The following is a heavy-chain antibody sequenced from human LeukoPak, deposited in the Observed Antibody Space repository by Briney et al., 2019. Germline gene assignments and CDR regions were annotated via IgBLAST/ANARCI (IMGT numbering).Heavy chain of an antibody. CDR1: GFTFSSYS. D-gene: IGHD1-26*01. V-gene: IGHV3-48*01. CDR3: ARGRRGSYDY. CDR2: ISSSSSTI. Sequence: QAGGSLRLSCAASGFTFSSYSMNWVRQAPGKGLEWVSYISSSSSTIYYADSVKGRFTISRDSAKNSLYLQMNSLRAEDTAVYYCARGRRGSYDYWGQGTLVTVSS. J-gene: IGHJ4*02.